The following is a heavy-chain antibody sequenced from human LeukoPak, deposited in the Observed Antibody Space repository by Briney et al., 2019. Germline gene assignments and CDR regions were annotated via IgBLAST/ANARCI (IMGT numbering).Heavy chain of an antibody. Sequence: PGGSLRLSCAASGFTVSSNYMSWVRQAPGKGLEWVSVIYSGGSTYYADSVKGRFTISRDNAKNSLYLQMNSLRAEDTAVYYCARTFGIYYDSSGYPYFDYWGQGTLVTVSS. V-gene: IGHV3-53*01. J-gene: IGHJ4*02. CDR3: ARTFGIYYDSSGYPYFDY. CDR1: GFTVSSNY. CDR2: IYSGGST. D-gene: IGHD3-22*01.